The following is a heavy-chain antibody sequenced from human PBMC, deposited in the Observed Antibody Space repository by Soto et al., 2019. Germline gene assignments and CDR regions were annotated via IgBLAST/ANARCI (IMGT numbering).Heavy chain of an antibody. CDR3: ARRKERSGPNYFDL. J-gene: IGHJ4*02. CDR1: GYTFGTYD. Sequence: QEQLVQSGAEVKKPGASVKVSCKASGYTFGTYDVNWVRQAPGQGLEWMGWMNPNSGNTGYAQKFRGRVSMTRKTSISTAYMALSNLRSEDTALYFCARRKERSGPNYFDLWGQGTLVTVSS. CDR2: MNPNSGNT. V-gene: IGHV1-8*01. D-gene: IGHD6-25*01.